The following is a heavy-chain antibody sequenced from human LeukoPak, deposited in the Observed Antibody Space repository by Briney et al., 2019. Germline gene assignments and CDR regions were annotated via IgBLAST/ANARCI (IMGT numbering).Heavy chain of an antibody. J-gene: IGHJ4*02. D-gene: IGHD6-19*01. Sequence: GESLKISCKASGYRFTSYWIGWVRQMPGKGLEWMGMIYPGDSEVRYGPAFQGQVTISADKSVNTAYLRWSSLKASDTAIYYCATEIGSGWFYDYWGQGTLVTVSS. CDR1: GYRFTSYW. CDR3: ATEIGSGWFYDY. CDR2: IYPGDSEV. V-gene: IGHV5-51*01.